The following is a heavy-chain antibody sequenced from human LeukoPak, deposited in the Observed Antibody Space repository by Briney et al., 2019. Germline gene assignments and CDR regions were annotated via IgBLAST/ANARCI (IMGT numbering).Heavy chain of an antibody. CDR2: INPNSGGT. J-gene: IGHJ4*02. CDR3: ARVSPFERSSFDC. CDR1: GYTFTVYY. D-gene: IGHD6-13*01. Sequence: ASVKVSFKASGYTFTVYYMHWVRQAPGQGLEWMGWINPNSGGTNYAQKFQGRVTMTRDTSISTDYMELSWLRSDDTAVYYCARVSPFERSSFDCWVGGTLVTVSS. V-gene: IGHV1-2*02.